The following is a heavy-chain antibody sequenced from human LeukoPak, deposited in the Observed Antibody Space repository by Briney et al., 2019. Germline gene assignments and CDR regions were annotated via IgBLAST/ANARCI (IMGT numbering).Heavy chain of an antibody. D-gene: IGHD6-13*01. CDR2: ISSSGSTI. CDR1: GFTFSSYE. CDR3: ARVSIAAAGTA. J-gene: IGHJ5*02. Sequence: GGSLRLSCAASGFTFSSYEMNWVRQAPGKGLEWVSYISSSGSTIYYADSVKGRFTISRDNAKNSLYLQMNSLRAEDTAVYYCARVSIAAAGTAWGQGTLVTVSS. V-gene: IGHV3-48*03.